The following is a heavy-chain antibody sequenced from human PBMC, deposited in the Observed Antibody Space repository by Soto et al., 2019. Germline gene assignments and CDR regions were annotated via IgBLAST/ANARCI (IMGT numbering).Heavy chain of an antibody. CDR2: ISSSSSTI. D-gene: IGHD1-26*01. J-gene: IGHJ4*02. Sequence: EVQLVESGGGLVQPGGSLRLSCAASGFTFSSYSMNWVRQAPGKGLEWVSYISSSSSTIYYADAVKGRLTISRDNAKNSLYLQMNSLRDEDTAVYYCARDRWELRYFDYWGQGTLVTVSS. CDR3: ARDRWELRYFDY. V-gene: IGHV3-48*02. CDR1: GFTFSSYS.